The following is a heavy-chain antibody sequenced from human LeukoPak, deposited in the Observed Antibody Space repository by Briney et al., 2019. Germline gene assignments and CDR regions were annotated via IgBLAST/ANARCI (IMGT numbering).Heavy chain of an antibody. CDR3: ARAPRGGSVDY. V-gene: IGHV3-11*06. CDR2: ISSSSSYI. D-gene: IGHD2-15*01. J-gene: IGHJ4*02. CDR1: GFTFSDYY. Sequence: GGSLRLSCAASGFTFSDYYMSWIRQAPGKGLEWVSYISSSSSYIHYADSVKGRFTISRDNAKNSLYLQMNSLRAEDTAVYYCARAPRGGSVDYWGQGTLVTVSS.